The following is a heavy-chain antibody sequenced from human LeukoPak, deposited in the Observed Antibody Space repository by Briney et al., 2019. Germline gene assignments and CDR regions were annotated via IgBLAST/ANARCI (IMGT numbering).Heavy chain of an antibody. J-gene: IGHJ3*02. V-gene: IGHV3-7*04. CDR3: ARDIEAPGIAFDI. D-gene: IGHD6-13*01. Sequence: GGSLRLSCTASGFTFSSYWMNWVRQAPGQGLEWVANIKQDGSEKYYVDSVKGRFTISRDNAKNSLYLQMNSLRAEDTAVYYCARDIEAPGIAFDIWGRGTMGTVSS. CDR1: GFTFSSYW. CDR2: IKQDGSEK.